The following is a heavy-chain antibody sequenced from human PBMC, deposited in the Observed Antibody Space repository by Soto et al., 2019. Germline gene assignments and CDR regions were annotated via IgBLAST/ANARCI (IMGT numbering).Heavy chain of an antibody. V-gene: IGHV4-34*01. Sequence: SETLSLTCAVYGGSFSGYYWSWIRQPPGKGLEWIGEINHSGSTNYNPSLKSRVTISVDTSKNQFSLKLSSVTAADTAVYYCARAPEISFKHDAAFDIWGQGTMVTVSS. CDR2: INHSGST. CDR1: GGSFSGYY. CDR3: ARAPEISFKHDAAFDI. D-gene: IGHD1-1*01. J-gene: IGHJ3*02.